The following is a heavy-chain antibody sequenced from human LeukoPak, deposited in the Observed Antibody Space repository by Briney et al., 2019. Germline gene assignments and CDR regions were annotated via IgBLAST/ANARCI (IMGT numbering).Heavy chain of an antibody. CDR1: GGSISSYY. Sequence: KTSETLSLICTVSGGSISSYYWSWIRQPPGKGLEWIGYIYSSGSTNYNPSLKSRVTISVDTSNNQFSLKLSSVTAADTAVYYCARDQGNEDYGTDVWGQGTTVTVSS. CDR3: ARDQGNEDYGTDV. D-gene: IGHD2-8*01. J-gene: IGHJ6*02. V-gene: IGHV4-59*01. CDR2: IYSSGST.